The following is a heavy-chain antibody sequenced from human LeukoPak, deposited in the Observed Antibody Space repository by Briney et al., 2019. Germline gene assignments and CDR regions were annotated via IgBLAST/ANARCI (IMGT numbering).Heavy chain of an antibody. V-gene: IGHV3-30*18. CDR2: ISYDGSNK. CDR1: GFTFSSYG. D-gene: IGHD3-3*01. J-gene: IGHJ6*02. CDR3: GKSCYEGYYYYGMDV. Sequence: GGSLRLSCAASGFTFSSYGMHWVRQAPGKGLEWVAVISYDGSNKYYADSVKGRFTISRDNSKNTLYLQMNSLRAEDTAVYYCGKSCYEGYYYYGMDVWGQGTTVTVSS.